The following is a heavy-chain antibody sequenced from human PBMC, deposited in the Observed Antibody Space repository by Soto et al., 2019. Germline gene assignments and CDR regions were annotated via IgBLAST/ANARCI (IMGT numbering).Heavy chain of an antibody. V-gene: IGHV3-48*01. Sequence: PGGSLRLSCAASGFAFSSYSMNWVRQAPGKGLEWVSNISSSSSTIYYADSVKGRFTISRDTAKNSLYLQMNSLRAEDTAVYYCARDYLLSLDYWGQGTLGTVSS. D-gene: IGHD3-16*02. CDR3: ARDYLLSLDY. CDR2: ISSSSSTI. CDR1: GFAFSSYS. J-gene: IGHJ4*02.